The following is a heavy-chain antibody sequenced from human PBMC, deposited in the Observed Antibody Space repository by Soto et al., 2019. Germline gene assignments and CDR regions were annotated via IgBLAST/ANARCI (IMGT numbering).Heavy chain of an antibody. V-gene: IGHV3-33*01. CDR3: ARDLTFCSSTSCYSLEY. CDR2: IWYDGSNK. Sequence: GGSLRLSCAASGFTFSSYGMHWVRQAPGKGLEWVAVIWYDGSNKYYADSVKGRFTISRDNSKNTLYLQMNSLRAEDTAVYYCARDLTFCSSTSCYSLEYWGQGTLVTVSS. D-gene: IGHD2-2*01. CDR1: GFTFSSYG. J-gene: IGHJ4*02.